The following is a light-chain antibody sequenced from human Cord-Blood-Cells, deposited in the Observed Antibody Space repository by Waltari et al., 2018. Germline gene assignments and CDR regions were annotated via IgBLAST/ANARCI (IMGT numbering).Light chain of an antibody. CDR3: QQLNSYPRA. CDR1: QGITSY. J-gene: IGKJ2*01. V-gene: IGKV1-9*01. Sequence: DIQLTQSPSFLSASVGDRVTITGRSSQGITSYLAWYQQKPGKAPKLLIYAASTLQSGVPSRFSGSGSGTEFTLTISSLQPEDFATYYCQQLNSYPRAFGHGTKLEIK. CDR2: AAS.